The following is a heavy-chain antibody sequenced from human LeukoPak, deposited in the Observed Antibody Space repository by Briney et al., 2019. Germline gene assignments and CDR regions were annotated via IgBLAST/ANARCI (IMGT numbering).Heavy chain of an antibody. V-gene: IGHV3-15*01. CDR2: IKSKDSGGTA. CDR3: TTDVTYTGGGAILY. CDR1: GVVFSDLW. Sequence: PGGSLRLSCAASGVVFSDLWMTWVRQAPGKGLEWVGQIKSKDSGGTADYGTPVKDRFTISRDDSQNTLYLQMNSLKSEDTAVYYCTTDVTYTGGGAILYWGQGALVTVSS. D-gene: IGHD3-16*02. J-gene: IGHJ4*02.